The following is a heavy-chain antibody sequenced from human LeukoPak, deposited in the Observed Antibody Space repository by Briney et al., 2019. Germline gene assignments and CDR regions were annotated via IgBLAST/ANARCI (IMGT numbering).Heavy chain of an antibody. Sequence: SETLSLTCTVSGGSISSYYWSWIRQPPGKGLEWIGYIYYSGSTNYNPSPKSRVTISLDTSKNQFSLKLSSVTAADTAVYYCATIAVAGHFDYWGQGTLVTVSS. D-gene: IGHD6-19*01. CDR2: IYYSGST. V-gene: IGHV4-59*08. J-gene: IGHJ4*02. CDR3: ATIAVAGHFDY. CDR1: GGSISSYY.